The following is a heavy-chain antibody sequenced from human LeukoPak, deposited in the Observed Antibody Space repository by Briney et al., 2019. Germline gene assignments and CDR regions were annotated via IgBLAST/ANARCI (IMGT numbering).Heavy chain of an antibody. CDR3: AEDQRGSGPDYPPLHP. J-gene: IGHJ5*02. V-gene: IGHV3-30*18. CDR2: VTYDGSKE. Sequence: GGSLRLSCGASGFTLSSRGMHWVRQAPGKGLEWMAVVTYDGSKEDYADSVRGRFTISRDNSKHMLYLHMNNLTVEDRGVYYCAEDQRGSGPDYPPLHPWGLGPLVVVSS. CDR1: GFTLSSRG. D-gene: IGHD3-10*01.